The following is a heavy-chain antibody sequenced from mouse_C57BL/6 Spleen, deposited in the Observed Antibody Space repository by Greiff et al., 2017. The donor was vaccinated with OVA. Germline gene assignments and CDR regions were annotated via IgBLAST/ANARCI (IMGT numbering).Heavy chain of an antibody. CDR2: INPNNGGT. CDR1: GYTFTDYN. Sequence: EVQLQQSGPELVKPGASVKIPCKASGYTFTDYNMDWVKQSHGKSLEWIGDINPNNGGTIYNQKFKGKATLTVDKSSSTAYMELRSLTSEDTAVYYCARRLYYYGSSYLYAMDYWGQGTSVTVSS. CDR3: ARRLYYYGSSYLYAMDY. V-gene: IGHV1-18*01. D-gene: IGHD1-1*01. J-gene: IGHJ4*01.